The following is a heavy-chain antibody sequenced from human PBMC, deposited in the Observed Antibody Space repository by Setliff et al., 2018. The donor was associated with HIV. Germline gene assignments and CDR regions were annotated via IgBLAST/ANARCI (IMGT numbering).Heavy chain of an antibody. CDR1: GFTFSSYS. CDR2: ISSSGTTM. J-gene: IGHJ2*01. CDR3: ARDPPGVPPTYCYFDL. D-gene: IGHD2-15*01. Sequence: PGESLKISCAASGFTFSSYSMSWVRQAPGKGLEWLSYISSSGTTMHYADSVRGRFTISRDNAKNSLYLQMNSLRAEDTAVYYCARDPPGVPPTYCYFDLWGRGTLVTVSS. V-gene: IGHV3-48*01.